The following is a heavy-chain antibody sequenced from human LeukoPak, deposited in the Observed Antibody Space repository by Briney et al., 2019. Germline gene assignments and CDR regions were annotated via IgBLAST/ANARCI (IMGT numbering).Heavy chain of an antibody. J-gene: IGHJ4*02. D-gene: IGHD6-13*01. V-gene: IGHV4-39*07. CDR3: ARYSLSWYYFDY. CDR2: IHNSGST. Sequence: SETLSLTCTVSGGSISSNNYYWGWIRQPPGKGLEWIASIHNSGSTFYNPSLKGRVSRSIDTSKNQFSLKLSSVTAADTAVYYCARYSLSWYYFDYWGQGTLVTVSS. CDR1: GGSISSNNYY.